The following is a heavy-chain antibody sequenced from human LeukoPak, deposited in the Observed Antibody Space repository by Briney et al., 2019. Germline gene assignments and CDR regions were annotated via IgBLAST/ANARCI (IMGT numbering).Heavy chain of an antibody. Sequence: SETLSLTCAVYGGSFSGYYWSWIRQPPGKGLEWIGEINHSGSTNYNPSLKSRVTISVDTSKNQFSLKLSSVTAADTAVYYCARDSNNWFDPWGQGTLVTVSS. CDR3: ARDSNNWFDP. V-gene: IGHV4-34*01. CDR1: GGSFSGYY. CDR2: INHSGST. J-gene: IGHJ5*02.